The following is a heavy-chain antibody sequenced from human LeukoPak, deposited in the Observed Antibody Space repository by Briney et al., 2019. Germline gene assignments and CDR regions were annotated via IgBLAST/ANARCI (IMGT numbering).Heavy chain of an antibody. Sequence: ASVKVSCKVSGYTLTELSMHWVRQAPGKGLEWMGGFDPEDGETIYAQKFQGRVTMTEDTSTDTAYMELSSLRSEDTAVYYCATSPPHSSSANWFDPWGQGTLVTVSS. CDR2: FDPEDGET. V-gene: IGHV1-24*01. J-gene: IGHJ5*02. CDR1: GYTLTELS. CDR3: ATSPPHSSSANWFDP. D-gene: IGHD2-15*01.